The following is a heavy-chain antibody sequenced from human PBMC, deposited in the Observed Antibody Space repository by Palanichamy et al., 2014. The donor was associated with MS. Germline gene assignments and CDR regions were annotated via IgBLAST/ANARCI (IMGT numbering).Heavy chain of an antibody. CDR3: ARVSFTYYYGSGSYFYFDY. CDR2: TYYRSKWYN. CDR1: GDSVSSNNAA. V-gene: IGHV6-1*01. J-gene: IGHJ4*02. D-gene: IGHD3-10*01. Sequence: VQLQQSGPGLVKPSQTLSLTCAISGDSVSSNNAAWNWIRQSPSRGLEWLGRTYYRSKWYNDYAVSVKSRITINPDTSKNQFSLQLNSVTPEDTAVYYCARVSFTYYYGSGSYFYFDYWGQGTLVTVSS.